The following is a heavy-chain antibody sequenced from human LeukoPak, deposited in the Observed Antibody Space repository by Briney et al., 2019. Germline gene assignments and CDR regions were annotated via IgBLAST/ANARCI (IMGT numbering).Heavy chain of an antibody. CDR1: GSSLSELS. CDR3: VTIDLLTAYWYHFDN. J-gene: IGHJ4*02. D-gene: IGHD3-9*01. CDR2: FDPEDGER. V-gene: IGHV1-24*01. Sequence: ASVKVSCKVSGSSLSELSMHWVRQAPGKGPEWMGGFDPEDGERLYGQRFRDRLTMTQDSSSHTVYMQLSSLRSEDTAVYYCVTIDLLTAYWYHFDNWGQGTLVTVSS.